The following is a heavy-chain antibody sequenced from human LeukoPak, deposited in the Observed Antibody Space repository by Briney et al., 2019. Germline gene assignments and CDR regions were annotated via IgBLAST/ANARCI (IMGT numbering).Heavy chain of an antibody. J-gene: IGHJ4*02. V-gene: IGHV3-30*04. CDR1: GFTFSTYT. D-gene: IGHD6-19*01. CDR3: ARAYSSGWSLCFDY. CDR2: MSYDGSKK. Sequence: PGGSLRLSCAASGFTFSTYTMHWVRQAPGKGLEWVAVMSYDGSKKYYVDSVKGRFTISRDNSNNTLFLQMNSLRAEDTAVYYCARAYSSGWSLCFDYWGQGNLVTVSS.